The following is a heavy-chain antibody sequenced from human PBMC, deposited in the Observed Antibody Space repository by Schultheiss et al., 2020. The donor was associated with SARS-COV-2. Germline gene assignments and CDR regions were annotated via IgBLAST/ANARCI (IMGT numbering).Heavy chain of an antibody. CDR3: AREERDGSSPQFYYYYGMDV. Sequence: SETLSLTCTVSGGSISSGGYYWSWIRQPPGKGLEWIGYIYYSGSTYYNPSLKSRVTISVDTSKNQFSLKLSSVTAADTAVYYCAREERDGSSPQFYYYYGMDVWGQGTTVTVSS. V-gene: IGHV4-31*03. D-gene: IGHD6-6*01. J-gene: IGHJ6*02. CDR2: IYYSGST. CDR1: GGSISSGGYY.